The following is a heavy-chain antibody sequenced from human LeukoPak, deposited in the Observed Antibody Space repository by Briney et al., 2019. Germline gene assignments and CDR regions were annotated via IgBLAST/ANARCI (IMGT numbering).Heavy chain of an antibody. V-gene: IGHV4-39*01. CDR3: ARQSQHSGYQAPDY. CDR1: GGSISSSIYY. D-gene: IGHD5-12*01. Sequence: TSETLSLTCIVSGGSISSSIYYWAWVRQPPGKGLEWIGTVFYNGATQYSPSLRSRVTISVDTSKNQFSLKLSSVTAADTAVYYCARQSQHSGYQAPDYWGQGTLVTVSS. J-gene: IGHJ4*02. CDR2: VFYNGAT.